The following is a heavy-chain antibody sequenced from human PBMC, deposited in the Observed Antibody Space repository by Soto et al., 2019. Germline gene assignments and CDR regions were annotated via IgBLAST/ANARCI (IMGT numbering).Heavy chain of an antibody. V-gene: IGHV3-49*03. Sequence: GGSLRLSCTGFGFNFRDYTLNWYRQAPGKGLEWVGLLRSKAYGETTEYAASVKGRFSFSRDDSRGVAYVQMNSLDTGDTAVYYCARESTPEWYFDYWGQRALVTVSS. D-gene: IGHD3-3*01. CDR3: ARESTPEWYFDY. CDR1: GFNFRDYT. J-gene: IGHJ4*02. CDR2: LRSKAYGETT.